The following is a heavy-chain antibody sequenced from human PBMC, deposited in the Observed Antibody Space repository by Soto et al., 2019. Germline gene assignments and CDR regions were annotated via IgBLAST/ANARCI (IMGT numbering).Heavy chain of an antibody. CDR2: IWYDGSNK. CDR3: ARSGEYQLLSPYYGIDV. Sequence: PGGFLRLSCAASGFTFSSYGMHWVRQAPGKGLEWVAVIWYDGSNKYYADSVKGRFTISRDNSKNTLYLQMNSLRAEDTAVYYCARSGEYQLLSPYYGIDVWGQGTTVTVSS. CDR1: GFTFSSYG. J-gene: IGHJ6*02. V-gene: IGHV3-33*01. D-gene: IGHD2-2*01.